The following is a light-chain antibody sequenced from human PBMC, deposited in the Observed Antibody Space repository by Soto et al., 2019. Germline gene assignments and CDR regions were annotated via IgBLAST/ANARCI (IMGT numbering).Light chain of an antibody. J-gene: IGKJ4*01. V-gene: IGKV4-1*01. Sequence: DIVMTQSPASLAVSLGERATINCKSSQSVLYSSNNKNYLTWYQQKPGQPPKLLIYWASTRESGVPDPFSGSGSGTDFPLTSSSLQAEDVAVYYCQQYYSTPLTFGGGTKVEIK. CDR1: QSVLYSSNNKNY. CDR3: QQYYSTPLT. CDR2: WAS.